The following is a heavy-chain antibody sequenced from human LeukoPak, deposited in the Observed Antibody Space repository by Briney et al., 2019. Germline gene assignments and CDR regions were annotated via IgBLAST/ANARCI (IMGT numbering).Heavy chain of an antibody. D-gene: IGHD3-22*01. CDR1: GGSISRGGYS. CDR3: ARGLYDSSGYGRQYYFEY. CDR2: IYHSGST. Sequence: PSETLSLTCAVSGGSISRGGYSWSWIRQPPGKGLEWIGYIYHSGSTYYNPCLRSRVTISVDRTKNQSSLKLSPMTAADTAVYSCARGLYDSSGYGRQYYFEYWGQGTLVTVSS. V-gene: IGHV4-30-2*01. J-gene: IGHJ4*02.